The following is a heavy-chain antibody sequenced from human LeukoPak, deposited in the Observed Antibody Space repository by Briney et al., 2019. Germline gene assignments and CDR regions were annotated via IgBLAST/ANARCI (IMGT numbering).Heavy chain of an antibody. J-gene: IGHJ5*02. CDR3: ARAPRASGYCSSTSCYAWFDP. D-gene: IGHD2-2*01. CDR2: IYYSGST. V-gene: IGHV4-59*01. Sequence: PSETLSLTCTVSGGSISSYYWSWIRQPPGKGLEWIGYIYYSGSTNYNPSLKSRVTISVNTSKNQFSLKLSSVTAADTAVYYCARAPRASGYCSSTSCYAWFDPWGQGTLVTVSS. CDR1: GGSISSYY.